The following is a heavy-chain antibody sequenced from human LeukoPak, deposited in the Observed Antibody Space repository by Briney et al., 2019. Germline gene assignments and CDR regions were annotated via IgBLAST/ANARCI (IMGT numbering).Heavy chain of an antibody. CDR3: ARDYDAYLPY. CDR2: MNPNSGDT. Sequence: ASVKVSCKTSGYTFTRHDINWVRQATGQGLEWMGGMNPNSGDTGYAQKFQGRVTLTRDTSTSTAYMELSSLRSEDTALYYCARDYDAYLPYWGQGTLVTVSS. J-gene: IGHJ4*02. CDR1: GYTFTRHD. D-gene: IGHD3-22*01. V-gene: IGHV1-8*01.